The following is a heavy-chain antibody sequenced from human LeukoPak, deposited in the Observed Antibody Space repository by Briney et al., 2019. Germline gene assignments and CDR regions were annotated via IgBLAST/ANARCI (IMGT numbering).Heavy chain of an antibody. V-gene: IGHV6-1*01. CDR3: ARGDQRLDQ. CDR2: TYYRSKWST. D-gene: IGHD6-19*01. CDR1: GDSVSSNSAT. J-gene: IGHJ4*02. Sequence: SQTLSLTCAISGDSVSSNSATWNWIRQSPSRGLEWLGRTYYRSKWSTNYALSVRSRITINPDTSKNQFSLQLNSVLPEDTAVYYCARGDQRLDQWGQGALVTVSS.